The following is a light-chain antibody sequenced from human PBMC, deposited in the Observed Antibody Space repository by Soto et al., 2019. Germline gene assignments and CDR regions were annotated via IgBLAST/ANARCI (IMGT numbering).Light chain of an antibody. CDR2: KAS. Sequence: DIQMTQSPSTLSASVGDRVTITCRASQSISSWLAWYQQKPGKAPKLLIYKASSLESGVPSRFSGSGSGTDFTLTITSLQSEDFAVYYCQQYNNWPPFTFGPGTKVDIK. V-gene: IGKV1-5*03. CDR3: QQYNNWPPFT. J-gene: IGKJ3*01. CDR1: QSISSW.